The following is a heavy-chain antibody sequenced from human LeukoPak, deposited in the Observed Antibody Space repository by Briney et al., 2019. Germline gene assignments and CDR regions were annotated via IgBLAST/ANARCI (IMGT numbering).Heavy chain of an antibody. CDR3: ARGPGPIAGAKNPFDI. Sequence: GGSLRLSCAVSGFTFSAYAMHWVRQAPGKGLEWVGVISYDGSNKYYADSVKGRFTLSGDKANDTLFLQMSSLRPEDTAVYYCARGPGPIAGAKNPFDIWRQGTMVTVSS. D-gene: IGHD1-26*01. J-gene: IGHJ3*02. CDR2: ISYDGSNK. CDR1: GFTFSAYA. V-gene: IGHV3-30*15.